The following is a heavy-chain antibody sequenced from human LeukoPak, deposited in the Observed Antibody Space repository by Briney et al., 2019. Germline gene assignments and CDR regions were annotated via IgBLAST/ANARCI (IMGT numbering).Heavy chain of an antibody. V-gene: IGHV4-4*07. J-gene: IGHJ4*02. CDR2: IYFTGTA. Sequence: PSETLSLTCTVSGTSLSPFHWTWFRQPAGQRLEWIGLIYFTGTATLNPSLRSRVAMSVDLAKNQLFLQLASMTAADTAMYYCARKDGDYWGQGPLVSVSS. CDR1: GTSLSPFH. CDR3: ARKDGDY.